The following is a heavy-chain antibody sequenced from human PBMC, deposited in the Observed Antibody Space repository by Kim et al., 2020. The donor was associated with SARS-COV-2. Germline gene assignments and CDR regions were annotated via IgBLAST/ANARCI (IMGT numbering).Heavy chain of an antibody. D-gene: IGHD6-19*01. J-gene: IGHJ3*02. V-gene: IGHV3-13*01. CDR3: ARDRYSSGAFDI. Sequence: YYPGAEKGRFTISRENAKNSLYLQMNSLRAGDTAVYYCARDRYSSGAFDIWGQGTMVTVSS.